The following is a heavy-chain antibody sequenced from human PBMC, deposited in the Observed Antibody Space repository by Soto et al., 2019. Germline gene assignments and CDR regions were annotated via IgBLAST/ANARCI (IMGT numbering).Heavy chain of an antibody. J-gene: IGHJ6*02. CDR2: IIPIFGTA. Sequence: ASVKVSCKASGGTFSSYAISWVRQAPGQGLEWMGGIIPIFGTANYAQKFQGRATITADKSTSTAYMELSSLRSEDTAVYYCARERGSRFLESVYYYYYGMDVWGQGTTVTVSS. CDR1: GGTFSSYA. CDR3: ARERGSRFLESVYYYYYGMDV. V-gene: IGHV1-69*06. D-gene: IGHD3-3*01.